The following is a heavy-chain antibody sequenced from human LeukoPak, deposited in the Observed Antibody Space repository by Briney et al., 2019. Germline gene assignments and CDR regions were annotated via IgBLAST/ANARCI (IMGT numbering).Heavy chain of an antibody. V-gene: IGHV4-4*02. Sequence: PSGTLSLTCAVSGGSISSSNWWSWVRQPPGKGLEWIGEIYHSGSTYYNPSLKSRVTISVDTSKNQFSLKLSSVTAADTAVYYCARGVIPPSFDYWGQGTLVTVSS. CDR3: ARGVIPPSFDY. CDR1: GGSISSSNW. J-gene: IGHJ4*02. D-gene: IGHD3-10*01. CDR2: IYHSGST.